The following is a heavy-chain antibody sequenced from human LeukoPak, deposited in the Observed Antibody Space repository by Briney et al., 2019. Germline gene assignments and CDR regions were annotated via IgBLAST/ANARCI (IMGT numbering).Heavy chain of an antibody. Sequence: ASVKVSCKVSGYTLTELSIHWVRQAPGKGLEWMGGFDPEDGETIYAQKFQGRVAMTEDTSTDTAYMGLSSLRSEGTAVYYCATDRSTWEVVDDFDIWGQGTMVTVSS. CDR1: GYTLTELS. V-gene: IGHV1-24*01. CDR3: ATDRSTWEVVDDFDI. D-gene: IGHD2-2*01. J-gene: IGHJ3*02. CDR2: FDPEDGET.